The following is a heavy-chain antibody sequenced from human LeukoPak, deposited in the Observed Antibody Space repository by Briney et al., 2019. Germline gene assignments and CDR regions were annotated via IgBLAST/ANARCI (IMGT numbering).Heavy chain of an antibody. V-gene: IGHV4-59*08. CDR3: ARHSYYDFWSGYSNPWFDP. CDR2: IYYSVST. J-gene: IGHJ5*02. CDR1: GGSISSYY. Sequence: SETLSLTCTVSGGSISSYYWSWLRQPPGKGLEWIGYIYYSVSTNYNPSLKSRVTISVDTSKTQFSLKLSSVTAADTAVYYCARHSYYDFWSGYSNPWFDPWGQGTLVTVSS. D-gene: IGHD3-3*01.